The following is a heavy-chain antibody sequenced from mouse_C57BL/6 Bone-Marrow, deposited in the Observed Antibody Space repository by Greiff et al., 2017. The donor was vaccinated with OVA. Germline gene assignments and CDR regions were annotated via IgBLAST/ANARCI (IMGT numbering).Heavy chain of an antibody. V-gene: IGHV1-59*01. J-gene: IGHJ2*01. D-gene: IGHD2-4*01. CDR1: GYTFTSYW. Sequence: QVQLQQSGAELVRPGTSVKLSCKASGYTFTSYWMHWVKQRPGQGLEWIGVIDPSDSYTNYNQKFKGKATLTVDTSSSTAYMQLSSLTSEDSAVYYCARSGDYDNFDYWGQGTTLTVSS. CDR3: ARSGDYDNFDY. CDR2: IDPSDSYT.